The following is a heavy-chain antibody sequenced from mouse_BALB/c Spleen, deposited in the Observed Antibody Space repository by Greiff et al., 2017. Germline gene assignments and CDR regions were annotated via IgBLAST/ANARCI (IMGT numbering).Heavy chain of an antibody. J-gene: IGHJ3*01. V-gene: IGHV5-4*02. Sequence: EVHLVESGGGLVKPGGSLKLSCAASGFTFSDYYMYWVRQTPEKRLEWVATISDGGSYTYYPDSVKGRCTISRDNAKNNLYLQMSSLKSEDTAMYYCAREGDRSAWFAYWGQGTLVTVSA. D-gene: IGHD2-14*01. CDR2: ISDGGSYT. CDR3: AREGDRSAWFAY. CDR1: GFTFSDYY.